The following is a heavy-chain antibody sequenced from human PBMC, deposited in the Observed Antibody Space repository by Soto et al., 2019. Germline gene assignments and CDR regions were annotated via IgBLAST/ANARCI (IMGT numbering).Heavy chain of an antibody. D-gene: IGHD3-10*01. Sequence: QVQLVQSGAEVKKPGASVMVSCKASGYTLTSNAISWVRQAPGQGLEWMGWITTHNGKTSYAQKFQGRVTMTADSSTSTAYMELRSLRGDDTAVYYCARDAVVRGVSYYHYGMDVWGQGTTVTVSS. J-gene: IGHJ6*02. CDR2: ITTHNGKT. CDR3: ARDAVVRGVSYYHYGMDV. CDR1: GYTLTSNA. V-gene: IGHV1-18*04.